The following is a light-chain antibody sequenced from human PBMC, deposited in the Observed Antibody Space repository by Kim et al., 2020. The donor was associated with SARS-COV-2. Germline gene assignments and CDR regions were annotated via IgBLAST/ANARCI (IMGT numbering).Light chain of an antibody. CDR2: DVN. Sequence: QSALTQPASVSGSPGQAITISCTGTSSDVGGYNYVSWYQQHPGKAPKLMIYDVNNRPSGVSNRFSGSKSGNTASLTISGLQAEDEADYFCNSYTTGNTLGVFGGGTKLTVL. CDR1: SSDVGGYNY. CDR3: NSYTTGNTLGV. J-gene: IGLJ3*02. V-gene: IGLV2-14*01.